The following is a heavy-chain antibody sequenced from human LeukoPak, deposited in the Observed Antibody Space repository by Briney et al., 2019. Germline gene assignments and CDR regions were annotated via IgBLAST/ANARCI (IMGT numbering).Heavy chain of an antibody. J-gene: IGHJ4*02. D-gene: IGHD3-10*01. CDR1: GGSISSGDYY. CDR2: IYYSGGT. CDR3: VGSGSYYNAAY. V-gene: IGHV4-31*03. Sequence: PSQTLSLTCTVSGGSISSGDYYWSWIRQHPGKGLEWIGYIYYSGGTYYNPSLKSRVTISVDTSKNQFSLKLSSVTAADTAVYYCVGSGSYYNAAYWGQGTLVTVSS.